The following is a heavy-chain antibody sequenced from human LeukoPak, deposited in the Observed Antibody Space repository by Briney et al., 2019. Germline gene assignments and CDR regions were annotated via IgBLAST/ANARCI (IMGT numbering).Heavy chain of an antibody. V-gene: IGHV3-74*01. CDR2: INTDGSST. Sequence: GGSLRLSCAASGFTFSSYWMHWVRQAPGKGLVWVSRINTDGSSTSYADSVKGRFTISRDNAKNTLYLQMNSLRAEDTAVYYCARVFEYSSSSEYFQHWGQGTLVTVSS. D-gene: IGHD6-6*01. J-gene: IGHJ1*01. CDR3: ARVFEYSSSSEYFQH. CDR1: GFTFSSYW.